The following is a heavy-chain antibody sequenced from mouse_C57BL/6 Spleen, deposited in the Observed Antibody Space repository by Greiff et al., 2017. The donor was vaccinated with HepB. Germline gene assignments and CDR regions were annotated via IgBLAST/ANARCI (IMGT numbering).Heavy chain of an antibody. J-gene: IGHJ3*01. CDR1: GYTFTSYW. Sequence: QVQLKQPGAELVKPGASVKLSCKASGYTFTSYWMQWVKQRPGQGLEWIGEIDPSDSYTNYNQKFKGKATLTVDTSSSTAYMQLSSLTSEDSAVYYCARTLTGKGFAYWGQGTLVTVSA. D-gene: IGHD4-1*01. V-gene: IGHV1-50*01. CDR3: ARTLTGKGFAY. CDR2: IDPSDSYT.